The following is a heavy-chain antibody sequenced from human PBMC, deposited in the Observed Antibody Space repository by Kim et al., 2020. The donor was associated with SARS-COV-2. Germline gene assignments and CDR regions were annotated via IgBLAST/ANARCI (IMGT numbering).Heavy chain of an antibody. V-gene: IGHV1-69*13. D-gene: IGHD1-26*01. CDR3: ARENSGSYPLYGMDV. J-gene: IGHJ6*02. CDR1: GGTFSSYS. CDR2: IIPMFGTA. Sequence: SVKVSCKASGGTFSSYSIRWVRQAPGQGLEWMGGIIPMFGTATYAQKFQGRVTITADESTSTAYMELSSLRSEDTAVFYCARENSGSYPLYGMDVWGQGTTVTVSS.